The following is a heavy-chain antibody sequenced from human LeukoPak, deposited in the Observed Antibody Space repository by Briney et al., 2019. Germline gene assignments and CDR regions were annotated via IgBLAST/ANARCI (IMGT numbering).Heavy chain of an antibody. J-gene: IGHJ4*02. Sequence: PGGSLGLSCAASGFTFRNYVLSGVRQAPGKGLEWVSAIGGGATTYYADYVKGGFTISRDNSKNTLYVQMKSLRAEDTAIYYCAKAATLQAVAGWIDYWGQGTVVTVS. CDR1: GFTFRNYV. CDR3: AKAATLQAVAGWIDY. D-gene: IGHD6-13*01. CDR2: IGGGATT. V-gene: IGHV3-23*01.